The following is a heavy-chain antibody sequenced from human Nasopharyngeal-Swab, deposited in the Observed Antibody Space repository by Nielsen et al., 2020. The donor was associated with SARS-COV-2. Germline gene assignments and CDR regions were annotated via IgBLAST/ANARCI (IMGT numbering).Heavy chain of an antibody. Sequence: WIRQPPGKGLEWVSAISGSGGSTYYADSVKGRFTISRDNSKNTLYLQMNSLRAEDTAVYYCAKDPPVYSSSWYYYWGQGTLVTVSS. CDR2: ISGSGGST. J-gene: IGHJ4*02. CDR3: AKDPPVYSSSWYYY. D-gene: IGHD6-13*01. V-gene: IGHV3-23*01.